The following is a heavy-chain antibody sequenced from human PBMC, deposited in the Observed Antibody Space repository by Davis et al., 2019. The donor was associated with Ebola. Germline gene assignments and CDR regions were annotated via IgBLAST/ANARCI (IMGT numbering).Heavy chain of an antibody. J-gene: IGHJ4*02. Sequence: SETLSLTCAVYGGSFSGYYWSWIRQPPGKGLEWIGNIYYSGSTNYNSSLKSRVTISVDTSKNQFSLKLSSVTAADTAVYYCARESGGGIDYWGQGTLVTVSS. V-gene: IGHV4-59*01. CDR2: IYYSGST. CDR3: ARESGGGIDY. CDR1: GGSFSGYY. D-gene: IGHD1-26*01.